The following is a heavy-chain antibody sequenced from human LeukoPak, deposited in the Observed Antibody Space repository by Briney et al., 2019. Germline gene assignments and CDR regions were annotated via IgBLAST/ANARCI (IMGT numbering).Heavy chain of an antibody. J-gene: IGHJ6*02. CDR1: GYTFTRYY. CDR2: INPSGGST. V-gene: IGHV1-46*01. CDR3: ARDSVVIPAAIYYGMDV. Sequence: ASVKVSCKASGYTFTRYYMHWVRQAPGQGLGWMGIINPSGGSTRYAQKFQGRVTMTRDTSTSTVYMELSSLRSEDTAVYYCARDSVVIPAAIYYGMDVWGQGTTVTVSS. D-gene: IGHD2-2*01.